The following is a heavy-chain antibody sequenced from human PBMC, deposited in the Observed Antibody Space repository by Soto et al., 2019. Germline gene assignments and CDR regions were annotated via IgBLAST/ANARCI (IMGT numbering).Heavy chain of an antibody. CDR1: GFTFSSYW. D-gene: IGHD3-22*01. V-gene: IGHV3-7*03. Sequence: GGSLRLSCAASGFTFSSYWMSWVRQAPGKGLEWVANIKQEGSEKYYVDSVKGRLTISRDNAKNSLYMQMNSLRAEDTAVYYCARVLYDSSGYHIWAWAYAFEIWGQGTMVTVSS. J-gene: IGHJ3*02. CDR3: ARVLYDSSGYHIWAWAYAFEI. CDR2: IKQEGSEK.